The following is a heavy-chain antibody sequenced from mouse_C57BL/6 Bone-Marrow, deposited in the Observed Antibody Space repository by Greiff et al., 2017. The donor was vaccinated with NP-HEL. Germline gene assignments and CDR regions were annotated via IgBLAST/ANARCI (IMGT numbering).Heavy chain of an antibody. Sequence: EVKVVESGGGLVQPGGSLKLSCAASGFTFSDYYMYWVRQTPEKRLAWVAYISNGGGSNYYPDTVKGRFTISRDNAKNTLYLQMSRLKSEDTAMYYCARHVANWYFDVWGTGTTVTVSS. CDR2: ISNGGGSN. D-gene: IGHD1-1*01. V-gene: IGHV5-12*01. J-gene: IGHJ1*03. CDR1: GFTFSDYY. CDR3: ARHVANWYFDV.